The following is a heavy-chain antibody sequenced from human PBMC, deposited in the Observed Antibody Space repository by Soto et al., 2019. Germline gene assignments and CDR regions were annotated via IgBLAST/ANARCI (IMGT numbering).Heavy chain of an antibody. CDR3: VRSGWFHYFDY. Sequence: SETLSLTCTVSGGSISSSSYYWGWIRQPPGKGLEWIGSIYYRGNTYYNPSLKSRVTISVDTSKNQFSLKLSSVTAADTAMYSCVRSGWFHYFDYWGQGTLFTVSS. CDR2: IYYRGNT. D-gene: IGHD6-19*01. CDR1: GGSISSSSYY. J-gene: IGHJ4*02. V-gene: IGHV4-39*01.